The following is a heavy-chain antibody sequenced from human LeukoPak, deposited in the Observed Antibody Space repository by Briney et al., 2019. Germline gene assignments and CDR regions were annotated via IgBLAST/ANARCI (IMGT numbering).Heavy chain of an antibody. CDR3: ARTPIYYYDSSGYYN. D-gene: IGHD3-22*01. V-gene: IGHV4-4*07. CDR1: AGSISNYY. Sequence: SETLSLTCTVSAGSISNYYWSWIRQPAGKGLEWIGRISSRGSTNYNPFLKSRVTMSIDTSKNQFSLKLSSVTAADTAVYYCARTPIYYYDSSGYYNWGQGTLVTVSS. CDR2: ISSRGST. J-gene: IGHJ4*02.